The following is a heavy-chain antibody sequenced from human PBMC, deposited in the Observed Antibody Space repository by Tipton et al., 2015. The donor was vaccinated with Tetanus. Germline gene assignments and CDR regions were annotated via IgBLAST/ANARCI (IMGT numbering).Heavy chain of an antibody. D-gene: IGHD3-16*01. CDR1: GGSFSGYY. Sequence: TLSLTCAVYGGSFSGYYWSWIRQPPGKGLEWIGEINHSGNTNYNPSLKSQVTISVDTSKNQFSLKLSSVTAADTAVYYCARDSRVLGPWFYWGQGTLVTVSS. CDR3: ARDSRVLGPWFY. J-gene: IGHJ4*02. CDR2: INHSGNT. V-gene: IGHV4-34*01.